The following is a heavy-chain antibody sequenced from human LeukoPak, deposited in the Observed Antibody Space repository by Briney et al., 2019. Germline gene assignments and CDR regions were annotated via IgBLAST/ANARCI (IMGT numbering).Heavy chain of an antibody. J-gene: IGHJ3*02. CDR3: ASRPKSSSGAFDI. V-gene: IGHV4-59*08. CDR1: GGSISSYY. CDR2: IYYSGST. D-gene: IGHD3-10*01. Sequence: PSETLSLTCTVSGGSISSYYWSWIRQPPGKGLEWIGYIYYSGSTNYNPSLKSRVTISVDTSKNQFSLKLSSVTAADTAVYYCASRPKSSSGAFDIWGQGTMVTVSS.